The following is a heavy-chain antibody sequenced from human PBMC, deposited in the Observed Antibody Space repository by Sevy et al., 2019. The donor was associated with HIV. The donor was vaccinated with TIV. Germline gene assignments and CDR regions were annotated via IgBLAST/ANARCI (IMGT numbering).Heavy chain of an antibody. V-gene: IGHV3-23*01. CDR3: AKDYYHDSSGYSYYFDH. CDR2: ISRSGVRT. D-gene: IGHD3-22*01. J-gene: IGHJ4*02. CDR1: GFIFSNYA. Sequence: GGSLRLSCAASGFIFSNYAMNWVRQAPVKGLEWVSSISRSGVRTYYADSVKGRFAISRDNSNNTLYLQVDNLRGEDTAVYYCAKDYYHDSSGYSYYFDHWGQGTLVTVSS.